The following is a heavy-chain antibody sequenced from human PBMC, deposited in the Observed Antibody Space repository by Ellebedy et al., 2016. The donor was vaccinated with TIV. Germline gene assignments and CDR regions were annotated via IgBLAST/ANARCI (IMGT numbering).Heavy chain of an antibody. CDR1: GFTFTSYS. CDR3: AKGTMDYLYH. Sequence: GESLKISCAVSGFTFTSYSMKWVRQTPGKGLEWVSYISPSSGSTIYYADSVVGRFTISRDSAKNHLYLQMNSLRPEDTALYYCAKGTMDYLYHWGQGTLVTVSS. D-gene: IGHD4/OR15-4a*01. CDR2: ISPSSGSTI. V-gene: IGHV3-48*04. J-gene: IGHJ4*02.